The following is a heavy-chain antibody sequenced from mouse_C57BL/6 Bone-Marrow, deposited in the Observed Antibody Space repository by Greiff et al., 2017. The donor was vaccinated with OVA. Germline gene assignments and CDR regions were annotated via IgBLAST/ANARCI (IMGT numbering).Heavy chain of an antibody. V-gene: IGHV1-64*01. CDR1: GYTFTSYW. CDR3: ARDYDGYYAYFDY. CDR2: IHPNSGST. Sequence: QVQLQQPGAELVKPGASVQLSCKASGYTFTSYWMHWVKQRPGQGLEWIGMIHPNSGSTNYNEKFKSKATLTVDKSSSTAYMQLSSLTSEDSAVYYCARDYDGYYAYFDYWGQGTTLTVSS. J-gene: IGHJ2*01. D-gene: IGHD2-3*01.